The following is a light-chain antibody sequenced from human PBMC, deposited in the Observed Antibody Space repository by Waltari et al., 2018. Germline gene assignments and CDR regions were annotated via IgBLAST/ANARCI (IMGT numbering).Light chain of an antibody. CDR2: DTS. Sequence: EIVLTQSPATLSLSPGVRATLSCRASERISSQFAWYQQKPAQAPRILNYDTSNRADGIPARFSGSGSGTDFSLTSSSLEPEDFVVYYCQQRSHWPMYTFGQGTKLEIK. CDR3: QQRSHWPMYT. CDR1: ERISSQ. J-gene: IGKJ2*01. V-gene: IGKV3-11*01.